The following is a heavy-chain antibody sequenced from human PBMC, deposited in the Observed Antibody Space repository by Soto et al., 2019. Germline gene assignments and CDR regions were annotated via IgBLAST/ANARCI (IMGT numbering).Heavy chain of an antibody. V-gene: IGHV1-2*04. CDR2: INPNSGGT. D-gene: IGHD5-12*01. CDR3: AREAVATNYYYYGMDV. Sequence: ASVKVACTASGYTFTGYYMHWVRLATGQGLEWMGWINPNSGGTNYAQKFQGWVTMTRDTSISTAYMELSRLRSDDTAVYYCAREAVATNYYYYGMDVWGQGTTVTVSS. J-gene: IGHJ6*02. CDR1: GYTFTGYY.